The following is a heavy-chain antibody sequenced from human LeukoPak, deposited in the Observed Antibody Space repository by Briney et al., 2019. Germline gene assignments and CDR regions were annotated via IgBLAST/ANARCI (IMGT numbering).Heavy chain of an antibody. CDR3: AKLGGWYGSGSTFDY. CDR2: ISYDGSNK. V-gene: IGHV3-30*18. J-gene: IGHJ4*02. CDR1: GFTFSSYA. Sequence: GGSLRLSCAASGFTFSSYAMHWVRQAPGKGLEWVAVISYDGSNKYYADSVKGRFTISRDNSKNTLYLQMNSLRAEDTAVYYCAKLGGWYGSGSTFDYWGQGTLVTVSS. D-gene: IGHD3-10*01.